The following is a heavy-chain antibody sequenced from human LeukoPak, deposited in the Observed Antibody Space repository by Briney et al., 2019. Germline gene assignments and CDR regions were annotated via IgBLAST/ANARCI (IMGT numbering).Heavy chain of an antibody. D-gene: IGHD3-16*01. CDR2: INSDGSST. CDR1: GFSFSTFW. Sequence: GGSLRLSCEDPGFSFSTFWMNWVRQAPGKGLVWVSLINSDGSSTTYADSVKGRFTISRDNAKNTLYLQMNSLRAEDTAVYYSARENWGPLDKWGQGTLVTVSS. J-gene: IGHJ4*02. CDR3: ARENWGPLDK. V-gene: IGHV3-74*01.